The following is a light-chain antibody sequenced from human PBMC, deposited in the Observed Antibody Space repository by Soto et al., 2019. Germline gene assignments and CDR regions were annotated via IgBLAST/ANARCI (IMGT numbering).Light chain of an antibody. CDR3: QQYGSSPWT. Sequence: EIVLTQSPGTLSLSPGERDTISCRASQSVSSSYLAWYQQKPGQAPRLLIYGASSRATGIPDRFSGSGSGTDFTLTISRLEPEDFAVYYCQQYGSSPWTVGQGTKVDIK. CDR1: QSVSSSY. V-gene: IGKV3-20*01. J-gene: IGKJ1*01. CDR2: GAS.